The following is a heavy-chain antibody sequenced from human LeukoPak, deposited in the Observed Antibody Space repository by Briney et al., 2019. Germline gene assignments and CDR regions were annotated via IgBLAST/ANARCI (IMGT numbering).Heavy chain of an antibody. J-gene: IGHJ6*02. V-gene: IGHV3-23*01. D-gene: IGHD4-17*01. Sequence: GGSLRLSCAASGLTFSTYAMSWVRQAPGKGLEWVSGISSGGSYTYYVDSVKGRFTISRDNSKNTLFLQMNSLRAEDTAVYYCANFDGDYYYYHYGMDVWGQGTTVTVSS. CDR3: ANFDGDYYYYHYGMDV. CDR1: GLTFSTYA. CDR2: ISSGGSYT.